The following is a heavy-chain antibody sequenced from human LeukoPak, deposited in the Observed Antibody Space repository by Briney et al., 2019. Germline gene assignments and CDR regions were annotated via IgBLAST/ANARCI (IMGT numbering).Heavy chain of an antibody. CDR1: GGSIRDYD. V-gene: IGHV4-59*01. D-gene: IGHD3-10*01. J-gene: IGHJ4*02. CDR3: ASSLATNKIPRVTFDS. Sequence: SETLSLTCTVSGGSIRDYDWNWIRQSPGKGLEWIGFVSYSGSTNFNPSLRSRINMSLDTSKRQFSLNLSSVTAADTAFYYCASSLATNKIPRVTFDSWGQGTLVSVSS. CDR2: VSYSGST.